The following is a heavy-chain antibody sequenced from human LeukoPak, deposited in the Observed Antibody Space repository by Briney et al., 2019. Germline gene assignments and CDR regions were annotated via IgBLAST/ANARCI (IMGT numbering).Heavy chain of an antibody. D-gene: IGHD6-13*01. J-gene: IGHJ4*02. CDR1: GGSFSGYY. Sequence: SETLSLTCAVYGGSFSGYYRSWIRQPPGKGLEWIGEINHSGSTNYNPSLKSRVTISVDTSKNQFSLKLSSVTAADTAVYYCASTLGRYSSSWYAGWGQGTLVTVSS. CDR3: ASTLGRYSSSWYAG. V-gene: IGHV4-34*01. CDR2: INHSGST.